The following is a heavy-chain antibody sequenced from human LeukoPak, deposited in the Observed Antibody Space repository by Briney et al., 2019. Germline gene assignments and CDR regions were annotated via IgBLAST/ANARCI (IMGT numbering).Heavy chain of an antibody. J-gene: IGHJ4*02. CDR3: ARSEKSGSYFAPYDY. V-gene: IGHV3-23*01. CDR2: ISGSGGST. D-gene: IGHD1-26*01. CDR1: GFTFSSYA. Sequence: PGGSLRLSCAASGFTFSSYAMSWARQAPGKGLEWVSAISGSGGSTYYADSVKGRFTISRDNSKNTLYLQMNSLRAEDTAVYYCARSEKSGSYFAPYDYWGQGTLVTVSS.